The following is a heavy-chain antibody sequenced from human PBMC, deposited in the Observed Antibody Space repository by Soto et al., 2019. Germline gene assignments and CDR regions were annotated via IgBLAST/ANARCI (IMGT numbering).Heavy chain of an antibody. CDR3: AKRDHCWETYPCPFDS. CDR1: GFTFSNYA. V-gene: IGHV3-23*01. J-gene: IGHJ4*02. Sequence: EVQMLQSGGGLVQPGWSLRLSCVASGFTFSNYAMTWVRQAPGKSLEWVSMTRGRGDTVSYADSVKGRFTITRDNSKNTVYLQMNNLRAEDTAVYYCAKRDHCWETYPCPFDSWGQGTLVTVSA. CDR2: TRGRGDTV. D-gene: IGHD3-16*01.